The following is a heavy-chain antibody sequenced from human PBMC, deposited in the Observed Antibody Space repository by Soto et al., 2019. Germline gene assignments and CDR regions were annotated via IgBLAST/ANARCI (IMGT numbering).Heavy chain of an antibody. CDR2: ISFDGSNK. J-gene: IGHJ4*02. V-gene: IGHV3-30*18. CDR3: AKRGKRGSYDSSGYYS. Sequence: PGGSLRLSCAASGFTFSTYGMHWVRQAPGKGLEWVAVISFDGSNKDYADSVKGRFTISRDNSKNTLYLQMSSLRIEDTAVYYCAKRGKRGSYDSSGYYSWGRGTLVTVSS. D-gene: IGHD3-22*01. CDR1: GFTFSTYG.